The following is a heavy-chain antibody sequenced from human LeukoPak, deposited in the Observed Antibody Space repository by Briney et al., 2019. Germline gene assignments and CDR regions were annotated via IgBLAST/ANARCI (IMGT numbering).Heavy chain of an antibody. CDR3: ARVHRYCTNGVCYRHFQH. CDR2: ISAYNGNT. CDR1: GYTFTSYG. D-gene: IGHD2-8*01. J-gene: IGHJ1*01. Sequence: GASVKVSCKASGYTFTSYGISWVRQAPGQGLEWMGWISAYNGNTNYAQKLQGRVTMTTDTSTSTAYMELRSLRPDDTAVYYCARVHRYCTNGVCYRHFQHWGQGTLVTVSS. V-gene: IGHV1-18*01.